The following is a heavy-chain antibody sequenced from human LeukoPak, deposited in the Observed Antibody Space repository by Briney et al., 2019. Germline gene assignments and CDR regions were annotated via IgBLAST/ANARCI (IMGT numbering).Heavy chain of an antibody. J-gene: IGHJ5*02. CDR1: GGTFSSYA. V-gene: IGHV1-69*13. D-gene: IGHD6-13*01. CDR2: IIPIFGTA. Sequence: SVKVSCKASGGTFSSYAISWVRQAPGQGLEWMGGIIPIFGTANYAQKVQGRVTITADESTSKAYIELSNVRSEDTAVYYCARIRVKGAAAGTVGGWFDPWGQGTLLTVSS. CDR3: ARIRVKGAAAGTVGGWFDP.